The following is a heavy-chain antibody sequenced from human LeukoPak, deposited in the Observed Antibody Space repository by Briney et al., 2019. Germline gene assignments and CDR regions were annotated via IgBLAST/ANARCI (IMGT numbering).Heavy chain of an antibody. CDR3: AKGPGGSYLNWFDP. CDR1: GFTFSSYA. CDR2: ISGSGGST. Sequence: GGSLRLSCAASGFTFSSYAMSWVRQAPGKGLEWVSAISGSGGSTYYADSVKGRCTISRDNSKNTLYLQMNSLRAEDTAVYYCAKGPGGSYLNWFDPWGQGTLVTVSS. V-gene: IGHV3-23*01. D-gene: IGHD1-26*01. J-gene: IGHJ5*02.